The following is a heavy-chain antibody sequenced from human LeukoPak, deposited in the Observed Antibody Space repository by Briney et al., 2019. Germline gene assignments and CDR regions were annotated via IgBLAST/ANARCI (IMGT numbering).Heavy chain of an antibody. CDR3: AREGEIPTTVTTEDHYFDY. CDR2: INAGNGNT. V-gene: IGHV1-3*01. CDR1: GYTFTSYA. J-gene: IGHJ4*02. Sequence: ASVKVSCKASGYTFTSYAMHWVRQAPGQRLEWMGWINAGNGNTKYSQKFQGRVTITRDTSASTAYMELSSLRSEDTAVYYCAREGEIPTTVTTEDHYFDYWGQGTLVTVSS. D-gene: IGHD4-17*01.